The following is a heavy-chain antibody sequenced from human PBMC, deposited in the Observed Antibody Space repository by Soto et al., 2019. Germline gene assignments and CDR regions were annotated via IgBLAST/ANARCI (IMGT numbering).Heavy chain of an antibody. Sequence: GWSLRLSCVAAGFIFHTYAMNWVRQAPGKGLEWVSAISASGDSTFYADSLRGRFTISRDNSKDTLYLQMNSLTAEDTALYYCSKGNGTTRLYSMDVWGQGTTVTVSS. CDR3: SKGNGTTRLYSMDV. D-gene: IGHD1-7*01. CDR2: ISASGDST. V-gene: IGHV3-23*01. J-gene: IGHJ6*02. CDR1: GFIFHTYA.